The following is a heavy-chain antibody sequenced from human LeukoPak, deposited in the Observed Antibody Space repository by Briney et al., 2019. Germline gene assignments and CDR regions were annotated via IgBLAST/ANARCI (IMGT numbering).Heavy chain of an antibody. Sequence: GGSLRLSCAASGFTFSTYSMNWVRQAPGKELVGGSCISSSTSTIYYTDSVKGRFTISRDNAKNSLYLKMNSLNAADTAVYYCARGGGSYGHDAFDIWGQGTMVTVSS. V-gene: IGHV3-48*01. D-gene: IGHD3-16*01. CDR2: ISSSTSTI. CDR3: ARGGGSYGHDAFDI. J-gene: IGHJ3*02. CDR1: GFTFSTYS.